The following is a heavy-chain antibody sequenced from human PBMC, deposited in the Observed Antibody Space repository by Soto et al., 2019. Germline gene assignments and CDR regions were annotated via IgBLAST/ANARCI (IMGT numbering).Heavy chain of an antibody. CDR1: GFTFSTSV. D-gene: IGHD4-4*01. V-gene: IGHV3-30-3*01. Sequence: QVQLVESGGGVVQPGRSLRLSCAASGFTFSTSVMHWVRQGPGKGLEWVTGISNDGTRTHYADSVKGRFTTSRDNSKNILYLQIDSLTSEDTALYYCATEDYSSGYAGTFRHWGQGALVTVTS. CDR3: ATEDYSSGYAGTFRH. CDR2: ISNDGTRT. J-gene: IGHJ1*01.